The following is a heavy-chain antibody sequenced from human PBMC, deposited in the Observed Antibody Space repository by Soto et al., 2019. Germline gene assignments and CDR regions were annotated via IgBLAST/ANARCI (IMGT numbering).Heavy chain of an antibody. CDR3: ARDWGKGGAFDI. CDR2: INAANGNT. Sequence: QVQLVQSGAEVKKPGASVKVSCKASGYTFTTYPMHWVRQAPGQRLEWMGRINAANGNTKYSQKFQGRVTITRDTAASTAYMELSSRRSEDTAVYYCARDWGKGGAFDIWGQGTMVTVSS. V-gene: IGHV1-3*01. J-gene: IGHJ3*02. D-gene: IGHD7-27*01. CDR1: GYTFTTYP.